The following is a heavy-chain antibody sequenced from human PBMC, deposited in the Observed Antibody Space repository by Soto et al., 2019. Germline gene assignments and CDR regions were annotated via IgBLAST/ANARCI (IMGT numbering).Heavy chain of an antibody. J-gene: IGHJ3*02. D-gene: IGHD2-2*01. CDR3: AHSPRDPNVVVPARAFDI. CDR1: GFSLSTSGVG. V-gene: IGHV2-5*02. Sequence: QITLKESGPPLVKPTQTLTLTCTFSGFSLSTSGVGVGWIRQPPGKALEWLALIYWDDDKRYSPSLKSRLTITKDTSKNQVVLTMTNMDPVDTATYYCAHSPRDPNVVVPARAFDIWGQGTMVTVSS. CDR2: IYWDDDK.